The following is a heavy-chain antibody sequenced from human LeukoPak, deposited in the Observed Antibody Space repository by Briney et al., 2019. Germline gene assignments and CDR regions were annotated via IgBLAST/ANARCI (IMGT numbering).Heavy chain of an antibody. V-gene: IGHV3-15*01. CDR3: TTLTYSYGYYYYYMDV. J-gene: IGHJ6*03. CDR1: GFTFSNAW. Sequence: GGSLRLSCAASGFTFSNAWMSWVRQAPGKGLEWVGRIKSGGTTDYAAPVKGRFTISRDDSKNTLYLQMNSLKSEDTAVYYCTTLTYSYGYYYYYMDVWGKGTTVTVSS. D-gene: IGHD5-18*01. CDR2: IKSGGTT.